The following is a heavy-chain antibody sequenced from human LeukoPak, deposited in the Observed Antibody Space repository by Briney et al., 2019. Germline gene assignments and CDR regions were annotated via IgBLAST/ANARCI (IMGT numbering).Heavy chain of an antibody. V-gene: IGHV3-21*01. CDR1: GFTFSSYS. J-gene: IGHJ4*02. CDR3: ARESGIAAAIDY. D-gene: IGHD6-13*01. Sequence: GGSLRLSFAASGFTFSSYSMNWVRQAPGKGLEWVSSISSSSSYIYYADSVKGRFTISRDNAKNSLYLQLNSLRAEDTAVYYCARESGIAAAIDYWGQGTLVTVSS. CDR2: ISSSSSYI.